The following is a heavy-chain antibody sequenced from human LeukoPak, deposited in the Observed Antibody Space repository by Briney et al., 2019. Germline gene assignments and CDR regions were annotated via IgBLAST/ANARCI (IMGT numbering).Heavy chain of an antibody. CDR2: ISGSGSDT. CDR3: ARVGSIAAAGTPDY. D-gene: IGHD6-13*01. J-gene: IGHJ4*02. V-gene: IGHV3-11*06. CDR1: GFIFSDYY. Sequence: GGSLRLSCAASGFIFSDYYMTWIRQAPGKGLEWLSYISGSGSDTNYADSVKGRFTTSRDNAKNSLYLQTNSLRAEDTAVYYCARVGSIAAAGTPDYWGQGTLVTVSS.